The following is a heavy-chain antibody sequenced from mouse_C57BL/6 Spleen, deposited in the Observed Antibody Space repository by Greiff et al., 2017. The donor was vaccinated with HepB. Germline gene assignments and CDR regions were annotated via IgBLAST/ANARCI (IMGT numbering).Heavy chain of an antibody. CDR2: FHPYNDDT. V-gene: IGHV1-47*01. D-gene: IGHD1-1*01. CDR3: ARKASYYPGFAY. J-gene: IGHJ3*01. Sequence: VKLVESGAELVKPGASVKMSCKASGYTFTTYPIEWMKQNHGKSLEWIGNFHPYNDDTKYNEKFKGKATLTVEKSSSTVYLELSRLTSDDSAVYYCARKASYYPGFAYWGQGTLVTVSA. CDR1: GYTFTTYP.